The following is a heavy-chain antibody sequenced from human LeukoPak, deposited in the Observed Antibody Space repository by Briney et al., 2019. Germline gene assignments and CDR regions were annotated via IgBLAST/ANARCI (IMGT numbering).Heavy chain of an antibody. V-gene: IGHV1-2*02. J-gene: IGHJ4*02. CDR1: GYTFTGYY. Sequence: ASVKVSCKASGYTFTGYYMHWVRQAPGQGLEWMGWINPNSGGTNYAQKFQGRVTMTRDTSISTAYMELSRLRSDDTAVYYCARGDDYVWGSYRYSDYWGQGTLVTVSS. D-gene: IGHD3-16*02. CDR2: INPNSGGT. CDR3: ARGDDYVWGSYRYSDY.